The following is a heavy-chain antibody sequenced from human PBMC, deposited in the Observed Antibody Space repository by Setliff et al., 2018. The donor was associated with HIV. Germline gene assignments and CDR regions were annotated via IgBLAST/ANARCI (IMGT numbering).Heavy chain of an antibody. CDR1: DYSISSGFY. CDR2: IYQSGNT. J-gene: IGHJ5*02. Sequence: SETLSLTCAVSDYSISSGFYWSWMRQPPGKGLEWIGSIYQSGNTNYNPSLESRLTISVDTAKNQFSLKLSSVTAADTAVYYCAAATTLLSPRAWGQGTLVTVSS. CDR3: AAATTLLSPRA. V-gene: IGHV4-38-2*01. D-gene: IGHD2-15*01.